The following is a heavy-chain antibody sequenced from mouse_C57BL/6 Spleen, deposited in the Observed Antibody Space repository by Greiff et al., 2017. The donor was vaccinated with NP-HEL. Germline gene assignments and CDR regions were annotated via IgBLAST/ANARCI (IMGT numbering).Heavy chain of an antibody. CDR3: ARDGALVVADFDY. D-gene: IGHD1-1*01. Sequence: VQLHQSGAELVKPGASVKISCKASGYAFSSYWMNWVKQRPGKGLEWIGQIYPGDGDTTYNGKFKGKATLTADKSSSTAYMQLSSLTSEDSAVYFCARDGALVVADFDYWGQGTTLTVSS. CDR1: GYAFSSYW. V-gene: IGHV1-80*01. CDR2: IYPGDGDT. J-gene: IGHJ2*01.